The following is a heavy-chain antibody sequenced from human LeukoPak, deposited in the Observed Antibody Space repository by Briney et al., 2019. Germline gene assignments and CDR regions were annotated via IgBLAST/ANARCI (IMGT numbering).Heavy chain of an antibody. CDR3: AKDPPEFSSGWSHFDY. CDR1: GFTFSSYG. Sequence: GGSLRLSCAAAGFTFSSYGMHWVRQPPGKGLECMAVISYDGSNKYYADSVKGRFTISRDNSKNTLYLQMNSLRAEDTAVYYCAKDPPEFSSGWSHFDYWGQGTLVSVSS. D-gene: IGHD6-19*01. J-gene: IGHJ4*02. V-gene: IGHV3-30*18. CDR2: ISYDGSNK.